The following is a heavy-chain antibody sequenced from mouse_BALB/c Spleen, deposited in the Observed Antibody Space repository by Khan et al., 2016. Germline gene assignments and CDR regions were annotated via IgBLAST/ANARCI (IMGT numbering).Heavy chain of an antibody. CDR3: ARGYGYRGFAY. Sequence: EGQLQESGPGLVKPSQSLSLTCTVTGYSITSDYAWNWIRQFPGNKLEWMGYISYSGSTSYNPSLKSRISITRDTSKNQFFLQLNSVTTEDTATYYCARGYGYRGFAYWGQGTLVTVSA. J-gene: IGHJ3*01. D-gene: IGHD2-2*01. V-gene: IGHV3-2*02. CDR2: ISYSGST. CDR1: GYSITSDYA.